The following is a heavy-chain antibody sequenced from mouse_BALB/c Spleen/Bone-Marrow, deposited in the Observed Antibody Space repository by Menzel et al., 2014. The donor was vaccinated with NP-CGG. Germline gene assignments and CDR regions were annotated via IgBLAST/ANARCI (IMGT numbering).Heavy chain of an antibody. CDR3: ARREDYDLDY. J-gene: IGHJ2*01. V-gene: IGHV1-54*01. D-gene: IGHD2-4*01. CDR2: INTGSGGT. CDR1: GYAFTNYL. Sequence: QVQLKESGAELVRPGTSVKVSCKASGYAFTNYLIEWVKQRPGQGLEWIGVINTGSGGTNYNEKFKGKATLTADKSSSTAYMQLSSLTSDDSAVYFCARREDYDLDYWGQGTTLTVSS.